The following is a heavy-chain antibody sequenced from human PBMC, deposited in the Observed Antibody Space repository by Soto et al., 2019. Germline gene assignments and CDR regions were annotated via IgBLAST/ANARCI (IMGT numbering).Heavy chain of an antibody. CDR1: GFTFSSYA. V-gene: IGHV3-30-3*01. Sequence: QVQLVESGGGVVQPGRSLRLSCAASGFTFSSYAMHWVRQAPGKGLEWVAVISYDGSNKYYADSVKGRFTISRDNSKNTLYRQMNSLRAEDTAVYYCARERTAYYYYGMDVWGQGTTVTVSS. CDR2: ISYDGSNK. J-gene: IGHJ6*02. CDR3: ARERTAYYYYGMDV.